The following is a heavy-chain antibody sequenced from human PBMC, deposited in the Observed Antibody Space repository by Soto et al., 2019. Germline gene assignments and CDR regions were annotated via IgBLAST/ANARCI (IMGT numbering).Heavy chain of an antibody. CDR1: GYTFTSYG. V-gene: IGHV1-18*01. CDR2: ISAYNGNT. Sequence: VKVSCKASGYTFTSYGISWVRQAPGQGLEWMGWISAYNGNTNYAQKLQGRVTMTTDTSTSTAYMELRSLRSDDTAVYYCARQENVLRYFDWLLSVDYWGQGTLVTVSS. CDR3: ARQENVLRYFDWLLSVDY. J-gene: IGHJ4*02. D-gene: IGHD3-9*01.